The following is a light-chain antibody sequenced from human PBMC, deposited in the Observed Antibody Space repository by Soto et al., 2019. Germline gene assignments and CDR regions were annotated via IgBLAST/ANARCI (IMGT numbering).Light chain of an antibody. Sequence: VMTQSPDTLSASPWERATLSCRASQSVSRNLAWYQQKPGQAPRLLIYDASNRATGIPARFSGSGSVTDFTLTISSLEPEDFAVYYCQQRSNWATFGPGTKVDIK. CDR1: QSVSRN. J-gene: IGKJ3*01. CDR2: DAS. V-gene: IGKV3-11*01. CDR3: QQRSNWAT.